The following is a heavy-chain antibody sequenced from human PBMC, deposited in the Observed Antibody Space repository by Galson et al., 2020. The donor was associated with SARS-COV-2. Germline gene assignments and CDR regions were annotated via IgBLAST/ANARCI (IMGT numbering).Heavy chain of an antibody. CDR3: AREPTIVGIPESSQRFFDY. J-gene: IGHJ4*02. CDR2: ISAYNGDT. CDR1: GYTFTSYG. V-gene: IGHV1-18*01. Sequence: ASVKVSCKASGYTFTSYGYSWVRQAPGQGLEWMGWISAYNGDTDFAQRFQGRVTLTTDTSTSTAYMELGSLTSDDTAVYYCAREPTIVGIPESSQRFFDYWGQGILVTVSS. D-gene: IGHD1-26*01.